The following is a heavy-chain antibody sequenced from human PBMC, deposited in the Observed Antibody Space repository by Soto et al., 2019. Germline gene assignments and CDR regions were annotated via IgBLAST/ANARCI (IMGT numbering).Heavy chain of an antibody. Sequence: SQTLSPTWAISGDSVSSNTAAWNWVRQSPSRGLEWLGRTYYRSKWYNDYALSVKDRIIISPDTSKNQFSLHLNSVTPEDTAVYYCARDVSAAIDYWVQGALVTVSS. CDR2: TYYRSKWYN. CDR3: ARDVSAAIDY. CDR1: GDSVSSNTAA. J-gene: IGHJ4*02. D-gene: IGHD6-25*01. V-gene: IGHV6-1*01.